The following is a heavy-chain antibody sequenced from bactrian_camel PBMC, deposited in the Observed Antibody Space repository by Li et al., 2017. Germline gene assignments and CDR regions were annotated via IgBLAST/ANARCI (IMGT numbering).Heavy chain of an antibody. V-gene: IGHV3S40*01. Sequence: DVQLVESGGGLVQPGGSLRLSCAASGFTFSDYDMSWVRQAPGKGLEWVSAIHSGGYSTYYVDSVKDRFTISRDNAKYTLYLQMDSLKPEDTAVYYCAASGSWRNGFGYWGQGTQVTVS. D-gene: IGHD2*01. CDR1: GFTFSDYD. CDR2: IHSGGYST. J-gene: IGHJ6*01. CDR3: AASGSWRNGFGY.